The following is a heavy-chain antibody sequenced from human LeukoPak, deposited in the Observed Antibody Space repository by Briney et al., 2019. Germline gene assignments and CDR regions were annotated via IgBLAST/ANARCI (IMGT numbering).Heavy chain of an antibody. CDR1: GFTFTEYW. D-gene: IGHD3-22*01. V-gene: IGHV3-7*01. CDR2: IQQDGSEA. Sequence: GGSLRLSCAASGFTFTEYWMAWVRQAPGKGLEWVANIQQDGSEAYYADSVTGRFTISRDNAKNSLYLQMNSLRAEDTAVYYCSNGIYDKSYWGQGTLVTVSS. J-gene: IGHJ4*02. CDR3: SNGIYDKSY.